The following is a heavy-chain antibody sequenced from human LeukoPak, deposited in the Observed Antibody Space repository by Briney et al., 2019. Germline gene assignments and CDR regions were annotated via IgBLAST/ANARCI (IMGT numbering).Heavy chain of an antibody. Sequence: GESLKISCKGSGYSFNNYWIGWVRQMPGKGLEWMGIIYPSDSDTGYSPSFQGQVTISADKSISTAYLQWSSLKASDTAMYYCTRGLTGYSYGDFDCWGQGTLVTVSS. CDR3: TRGLTGYSYGDFDC. D-gene: IGHD5-18*01. J-gene: IGHJ4*02. CDR1: GYSFNNYW. CDR2: IYPSDSDT. V-gene: IGHV5-51*01.